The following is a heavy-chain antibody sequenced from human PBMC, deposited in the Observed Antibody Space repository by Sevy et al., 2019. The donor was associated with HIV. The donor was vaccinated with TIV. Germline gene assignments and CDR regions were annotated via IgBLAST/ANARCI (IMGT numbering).Heavy chain of an antibody. Sequence: SETLSLTCAVNDGSFSGYYWNWIRQLPGKGLEWIGEINDSGITYYNPSLKSRVTISVDTSKKQFSLKLNSVTAADTAVYFCARSPPVVVVPGAPSWFDPWGQGTLVTVSS. CDR1: DGSFSGYY. V-gene: IGHV4-34*01. D-gene: IGHD2-2*01. CDR2: INDSGIT. CDR3: ARSPPVVVVPGAPSWFDP. J-gene: IGHJ5*02.